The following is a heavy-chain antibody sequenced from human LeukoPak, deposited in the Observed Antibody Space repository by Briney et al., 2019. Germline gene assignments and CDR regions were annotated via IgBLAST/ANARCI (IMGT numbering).Heavy chain of an antibody. D-gene: IGHD2-2*01. CDR3: AKVWYCSSTSCQGYFQH. CDR1: GFTFSSYA. V-gene: IGHV3-23*01. CDR2: ISGSGGST. Sequence: GGSLRLSCAASGFTFSSYAMSWVRQAPGKGLEWVSAISGSGGSTYYADSVKGRFTISRDNSKNTLYLQMNSLRAEDTAVYYCAKVWYCSSTSCQGYFQHWGQGTLVTVSS. J-gene: IGHJ1*01.